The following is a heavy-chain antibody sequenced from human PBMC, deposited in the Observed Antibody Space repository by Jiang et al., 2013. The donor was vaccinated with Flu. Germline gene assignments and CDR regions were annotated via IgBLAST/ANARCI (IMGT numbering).Heavy chain of an antibody. CDR1: GFTFSSYW. J-gene: IGHJ6*02. Sequence: VQLVESGGGLVQPGGSLRLSCAASGFTFSSYWMSWVRQAPGKGLEWVANIKQDGSEKYYVDSVKGRFTISRDNAKNSLYLQMNSLRAEDTAVYYCASGRRLDYYGSGARGETKTYGMDVWGQGTTVTV. CDR2: IKQDGSEK. V-gene: IGHV3-7*03. D-gene: IGHD3-10*01. CDR3: ASGRRLDYYGSGARGETKTYGMDV.